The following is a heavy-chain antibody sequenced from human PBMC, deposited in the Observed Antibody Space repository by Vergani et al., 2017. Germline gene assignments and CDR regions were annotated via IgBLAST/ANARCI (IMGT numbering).Heavy chain of an antibody. CDR3: ASAPFPYCRSTSCAPGYYYGMDV. J-gene: IGHJ6*02. Sequence: QVQLVQSGAEVKKPGSSVKVSCKASGGTFSSYAISWVRQAPGQGLEWMGGIIPIFGTANYAQKFQGRVTITADESTSTAYMELSSLRSEDTAVYYCASAPFPYCRSTSCAPGYYYGMDVWGQGTTVTVSS. CDR1: GGTFSSYA. CDR2: IIPIFGTA. D-gene: IGHD2-2*01. V-gene: IGHV1-69*01.